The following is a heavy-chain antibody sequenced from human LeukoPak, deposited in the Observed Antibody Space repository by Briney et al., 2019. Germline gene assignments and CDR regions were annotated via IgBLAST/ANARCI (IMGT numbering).Heavy chain of an antibody. V-gene: IGHV3-33*06. Sequence: PGRSPRLSCAASGFTFSHTGMHWVRQAPGKGLEWVAVIWYDGSEKYYADSVKGRFTIPRDNSKNTVYLQMNSLRVDDTAVYYCAKDWGTSGDGSSFGFFDYWGQGALVTVSS. CDR3: AKDWGTSGDGSSFGFFDY. CDR1: GFTFSHTG. CDR2: IWYDGSEK. J-gene: IGHJ4*02. D-gene: IGHD3-16*01.